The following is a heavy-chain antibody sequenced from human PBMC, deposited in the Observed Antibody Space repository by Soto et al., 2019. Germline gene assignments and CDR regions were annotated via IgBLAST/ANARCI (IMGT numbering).Heavy chain of an antibody. J-gene: IGHJ4*02. CDR2: VYYRGRS. D-gene: IGHD4-17*01. CDR3: VSQRTTVPTQAYFDY. Sequence: SETLSLTCTVSGGSVTNSSYYWGWIRQSPGKGLEWIGSVYYRGRSYSKSSVRSRVTISVDTSKNRFSLSLNSVTASDTAVYFCVSQRTTVPTQAYFDYWGPGALVTVSS. CDR1: GGSVTNSSYY. V-gene: IGHV4-39*01.